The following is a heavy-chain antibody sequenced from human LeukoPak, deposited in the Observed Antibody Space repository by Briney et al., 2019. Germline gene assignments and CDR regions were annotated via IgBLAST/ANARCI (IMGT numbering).Heavy chain of an antibody. D-gene: IGHD2-21*02. CDR2: ISGTSGTI. Sequence: PGGSLRLSCAASGFTFSNYAMSWVRQGPGKRREWVSGISGTSGTINYADPVKSRFTISRDNSKNTVYLQMNSLRAEDTAVYYCAKRLGDHRAFDDWGQGTMVTVAS. J-gene: IGHJ4*02. CDR3: AKRLGDHRAFDD. V-gene: IGHV3-23*01. CDR1: GFTFSNYA.